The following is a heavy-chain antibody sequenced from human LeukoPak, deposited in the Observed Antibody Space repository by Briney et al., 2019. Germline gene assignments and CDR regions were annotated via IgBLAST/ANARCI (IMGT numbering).Heavy chain of an antibody. Sequence: SETLSLTCAVYGGSFSGYYWSWIRQPPGKGLEWIGEINHSGSTNYNPSLKSRVTISADTSKNQFSLKLSSVTAADTAVYYCARVSGYCSGGSCYYYYYYMDVWGKGTTVTVSS. CDR2: INHSGST. CDR3: ARVSGYCSGGSCYYYYYYMDV. CDR1: GGSFSGYY. D-gene: IGHD2-15*01. V-gene: IGHV4-34*01. J-gene: IGHJ6*03.